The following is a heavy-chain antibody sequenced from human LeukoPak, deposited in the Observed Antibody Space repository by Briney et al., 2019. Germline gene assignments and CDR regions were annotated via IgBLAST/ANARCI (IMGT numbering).Heavy chain of an antibody. CDR1: GYSFTSYW. CDR2: IYPGDSDT. Sequence: GESLKISCKGSGYSFTSYWIGWVRQLPGKGLEWMGIIYPGDSDTRYSPSFQGQVTISADKTISTAYLQWSSLKASDTAMYYCARPETYYYDSSGYYLDAFDIWGQGTMVTVSS. V-gene: IGHV5-51*01. D-gene: IGHD3-22*01. J-gene: IGHJ3*02. CDR3: ARPETYYYDSSGYYLDAFDI.